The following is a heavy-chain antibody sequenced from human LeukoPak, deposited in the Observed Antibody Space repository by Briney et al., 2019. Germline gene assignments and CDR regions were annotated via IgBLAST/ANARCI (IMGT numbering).Heavy chain of an antibody. CDR3: AKVGSSTGYYFDY. CDR1: GFTLSSCA. CDR2: IRDDGT. V-gene: IGHV3-23*01. Sequence: QPGGSLRLSCAASGFTLSSCAMSWVRQAPGRGLEWVSAIRDDGTWYADSVKGRFTISRDSSKNTLYLQMNSLRAEDTALYYCAKVGSSTGYYFDYWGQGTLVTVSS. D-gene: IGHD6-6*01. J-gene: IGHJ4*02.